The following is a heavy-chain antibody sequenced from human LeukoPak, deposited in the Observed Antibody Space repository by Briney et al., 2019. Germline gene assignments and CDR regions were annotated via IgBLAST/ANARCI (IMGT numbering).Heavy chain of an antibody. V-gene: IGHV3-30*18. D-gene: IGHD3-9*01. CDR3: AKDFVGYYDILTGYYKDYYYGMDV. CDR2: ISYDGSNK. Sequence: GRSLRLSCAASGFTFSSYGMHWVRQAPGKGLEWGAVISYDGSNKYYADSVKGRVTISRDNSKNTLYLQMNSLRAEDTAVYYCAKDFVGYYDILTGYYKDYYYGMDVWGKGTTVTVSS. J-gene: IGHJ6*04. CDR1: GFTFSSYG.